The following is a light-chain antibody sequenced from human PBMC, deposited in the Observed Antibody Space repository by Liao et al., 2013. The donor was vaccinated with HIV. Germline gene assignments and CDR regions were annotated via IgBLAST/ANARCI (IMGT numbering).Light chain of an antibody. CDR3: HTWDTNSWV. CDR2: DDM. J-gene: IGLJ3*02. Sequence: SYELTQPPSVSVSPGQTANITCSGQRLGNKWTSWYQQRPGQSPILVIYDDMKRPSGIPERFSGSNSGNTATLTISGTQALDEADYYCHTWDTNSWVFGGGTKLMVL. CDR1: RLGNKW. V-gene: IGLV3-1*01.